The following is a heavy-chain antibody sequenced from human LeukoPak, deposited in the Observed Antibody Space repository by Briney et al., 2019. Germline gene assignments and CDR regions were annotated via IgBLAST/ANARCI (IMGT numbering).Heavy chain of an antibody. V-gene: IGHV3-21*01. J-gene: IGHJ4*02. CDR3: ARGLCGGDCYDY. Sequence: GGSLRLSCAASGFTFSSYHMNWVRQAPGKGLEWVSSISSSSSYIYYADSVKGRFTISRDNAKNSLYLQMNSLRAEDTAVYYCARGLCGGDCYDYWGQGTLATVSS. CDR1: GFTFSSYH. CDR2: ISSSSSYI. D-gene: IGHD2-21*01.